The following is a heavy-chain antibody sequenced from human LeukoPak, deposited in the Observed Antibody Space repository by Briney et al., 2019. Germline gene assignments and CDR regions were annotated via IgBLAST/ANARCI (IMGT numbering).Heavy chain of an antibody. V-gene: IGHV3-64*01. CDR3: ARAPKPTIAVAGKSFDY. D-gene: IGHD6-19*01. J-gene: IGHJ4*02. CDR2: ISSNGGST. Sequence: EGSLRHSCAASGFTFSSYAMHWVRQAPGKGLEYVSAISSNGGSTYYANSVKGRFTISRDNSKNTLYLQMGSLRAEDMAVYYCARAPKPTIAVAGKSFDYWGQGTLVTVSS. CDR1: GFTFSSYA.